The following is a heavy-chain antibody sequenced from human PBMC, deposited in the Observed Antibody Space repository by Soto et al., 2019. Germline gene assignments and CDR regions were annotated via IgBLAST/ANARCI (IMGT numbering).Heavy chain of an antibody. CDR3: ARHGYNYGGGYFDY. Sequence: EVQLVESGGGLVQPGGSLRLSCAASGVTVSSNYMSWVRQAPAKGLEWVSVIYSGGSTYYADSVKGGFTISRDNSKNTLYLQMNSLRAEDTAVYYCARHGYNYGGGYFDYWGQGTLVTVSS. V-gene: IGHV3-66*04. CDR1: GVTVSSNY. D-gene: IGHD5-18*01. CDR2: IYSGGST. J-gene: IGHJ4*02.